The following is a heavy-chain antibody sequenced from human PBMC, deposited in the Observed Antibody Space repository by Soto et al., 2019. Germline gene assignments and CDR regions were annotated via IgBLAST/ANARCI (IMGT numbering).Heavy chain of an antibody. Sequence: GAPVKVSLKAPGDTFTSYYLNWGRQAPGQRPEWMGVINPNGGSTKYAQKFQGRITMTRDTSRSTVYMELSSLRSEDTAVYYCARSSGGNFGIIIEGSNWFDPWGQGTLVTVSS. CDR1: GDTFTSYY. V-gene: IGHV1-46*01. D-gene: IGHD3-3*01. CDR3: ARSSGGNFGIIIEGSNWFDP. CDR2: INPNGGST. J-gene: IGHJ5*02.